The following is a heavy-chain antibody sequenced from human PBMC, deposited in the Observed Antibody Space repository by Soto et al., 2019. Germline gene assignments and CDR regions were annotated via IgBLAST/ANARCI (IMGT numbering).Heavy chain of an antibody. CDR1: GATFSSYS. CDR3: ATDGGSTSSSAYNYFMDV. J-gene: IGHJ6*03. Sequence: QAQLGQSGAEVKRPGSSVKVSCKASGATFSSYSISWGRQAPGQGLEWMGRIIPMVGTPNYAQKFQGRVTFSADKSTSTAYMVLNSLISDDTAVYYCATDGGSTSSSAYNYFMDVWGKGTPVTVSS. D-gene: IGHD3-16*01. V-gene: IGHV1-69*08. CDR2: IIPMVGTP.